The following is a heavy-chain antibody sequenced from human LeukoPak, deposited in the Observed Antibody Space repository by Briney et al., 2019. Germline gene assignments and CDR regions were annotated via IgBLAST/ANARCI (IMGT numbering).Heavy chain of an antibody. V-gene: IGHV1-18*01. D-gene: IGHD3-16*01. CDR3: ARVVGGAYYYYYYMDV. CDR1: GYTFTIYG. CDR2: ISAYNGNT. Sequence: GASVKVSCKGSGYTFTIYGISRVRQAPGQGLEWMGWISAYNGNTNYAQKLQGRVTMTTDTSTSTAYMELRSLRSDDTAVYYCARVVGGAYYYYYYMDVWGKGTTVTVSS. J-gene: IGHJ6*03.